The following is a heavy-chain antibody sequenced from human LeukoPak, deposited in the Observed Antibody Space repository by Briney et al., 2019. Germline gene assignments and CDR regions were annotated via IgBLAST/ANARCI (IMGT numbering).Heavy chain of an antibody. V-gene: IGHV3-48*03. CDR1: GFTFSSYE. CDR2: ISGSGDLV. CDR3: LQVQF. D-gene: IGHD4-11*01. J-gene: IGHJ1*01. Sequence: PGGSLRLSCAASGFTFSSYEMNWVRQAPGKGLEWLAYISGSGDLVHYADSVKGRFTISRDNAKNAAYLHMNSLRVEDTATYYCLQVQFWGQGTLVTVSS.